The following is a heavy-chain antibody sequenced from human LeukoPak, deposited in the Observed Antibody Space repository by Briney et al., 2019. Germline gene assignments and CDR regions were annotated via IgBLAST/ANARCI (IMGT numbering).Heavy chain of an antibody. CDR2: IKRDGSEK. CDR3: TRAAEYYASTSGLVP. CDR1: GFTFRNYR. Sequence: PGGSLRLSCAASGFTFRNYRMSWVRQAPGKGLEWVSNIKRDGSEKYYVDSVRGRFTISRDNAKNSLYLQMNSLRAEATAVYYFTRAAEYYASTSGLVPWGQGALVTVSS. D-gene: IGHD5-12*01. J-gene: IGHJ5*02. V-gene: IGHV3-7*01.